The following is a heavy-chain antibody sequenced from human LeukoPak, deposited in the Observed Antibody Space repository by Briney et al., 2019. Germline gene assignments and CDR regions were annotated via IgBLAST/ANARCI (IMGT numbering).Heavy chain of an antibody. CDR3: ARGRIKGGLFAPKYWYLDL. V-gene: IGHV1-8*03. CDR1: GYTFTSYD. J-gene: IGHJ2*01. CDR2: MNPNSGNT. Sequence: ASVKVSCKASGYTFTSYDINWVRQATGQGLEWMGWMNPNSGNTGYAQKFQGRVTITRNTSISTAYMELSSLRSEDTAVYYCARGRIKGGLFAPKYWYLDLWGRGTLVTVSS. D-gene: IGHD2-21*01.